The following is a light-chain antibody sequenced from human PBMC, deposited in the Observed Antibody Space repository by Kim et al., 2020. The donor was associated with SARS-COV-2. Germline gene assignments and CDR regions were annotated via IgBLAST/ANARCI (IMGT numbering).Light chain of an antibody. CDR3: SSYTDSDTLI. J-gene: IGLJ2*01. Sequence: QSALTQPPSASGSPGQSVTISCTGSSSDIGRYNYVSWYQNLPGRAPKLIIYDVSRRPSGVPDRFSGSKSANTASLTVSGLQAEDEADYYCSSYTDSDTLIFGGGTQLTVL. CDR1: SSDIGRYNY. V-gene: IGLV2-8*01. CDR2: DVS.